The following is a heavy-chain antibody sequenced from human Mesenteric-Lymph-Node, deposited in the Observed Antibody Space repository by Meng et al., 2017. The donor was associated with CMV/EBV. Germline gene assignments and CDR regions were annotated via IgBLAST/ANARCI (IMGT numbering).Heavy chain of an antibody. CDR1: AFTFSSYA. Sequence: GESLKISCAASAFTFSSYAMHWVRQAPGKGLEWVAVISYDGRDKYYADSVKGRFTFSRDNSKNTLFLQMNSLRTEDTAVYYCARALFPGTSSGWWAFDYWGQGTLVTVSS. J-gene: IGHJ4*02. D-gene: IGHD6-19*01. CDR3: ARALFPGTSSGWWAFDY. V-gene: IGHV3-30*04. CDR2: ISYDGRDK.